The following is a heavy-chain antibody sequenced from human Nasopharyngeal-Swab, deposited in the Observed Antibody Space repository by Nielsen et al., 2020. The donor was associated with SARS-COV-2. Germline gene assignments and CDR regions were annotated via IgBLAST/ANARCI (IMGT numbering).Heavy chain of an antibody. CDR1: RFTFSPYT. D-gene: IGHD5-12*01. V-gene: IGHV3-48*04. CDR2: ITIGNSV. J-gene: IGHJ4*02. Sequence: GESLKISCAASRFTFSPYTMTWVRQAPGKGLQWISYITIGNSVQYADSVRGRFTISRDNAKNSLYLQMNSLTAEDTAVYYCARERGGGYGDYWGQGTLVTVSS. CDR3: ARERGGGYGDY.